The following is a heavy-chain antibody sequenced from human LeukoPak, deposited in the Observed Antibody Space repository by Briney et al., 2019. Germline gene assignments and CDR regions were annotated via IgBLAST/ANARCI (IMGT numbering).Heavy chain of an antibody. CDR3: ARGANFGYCSSTSCPSPLKFDY. J-gene: IGHJ4*02. D-gene: IGHD2-2*01. CDR1: GGSFSGYY. Sequence: SETLSLTCAVYGGSFSGYYWSWIRQPPGKGLEWIGEINHSGSTNYNPSLKSRVTISVDTSKNQFSLKLSSVTAADTAVYYCARGANFGYCSSTSCPSPLKFDYWGQGTLVTVSS. V-gene: IGHV4-34*01. CDR2: INHSGST.